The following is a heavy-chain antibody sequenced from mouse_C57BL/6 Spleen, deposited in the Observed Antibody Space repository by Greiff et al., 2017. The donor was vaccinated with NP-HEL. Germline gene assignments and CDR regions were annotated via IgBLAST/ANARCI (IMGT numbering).Heavy chain of an antibody. V-gene: IGHV1-52*01. Sequence: VQLQQSGAELVRPGSSVKLSCKASGYTFTSYWMHWVKQRPIQGLEWIGNIDPSDSETHYNQKFKDKATLTVDKSSSTAYMQLSSLTSEDSAVYYCARRPLYYGSSYGYFDVWGTGTTVTVSS. CDR2: IDPSDSET. D-gene: IGHD1-1*01. J-gene: IGHJ1*03. CDR1: GYTFTSYW. CDR3: ARRPLYYGSSYGYFDV.